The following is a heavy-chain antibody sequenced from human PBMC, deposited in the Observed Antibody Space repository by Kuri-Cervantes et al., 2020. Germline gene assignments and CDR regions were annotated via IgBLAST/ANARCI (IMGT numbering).Heavy chain of an antibody. CDR2: MSKRESP. CDR1: GASVSTGSYY. CDR3: GGGFWRAGVRY. Sequence: SETLSLTCSVSGASVSTGSYYWSWIRQPPGKGLEWIAYMSKRESPKYNPSLESRVTISLDTAQNQFSLKLTSVTAADTAEYYCGGGFWRAGVRYWGRGILVTVSS. V-gene: IGHV4-61*01. J-gene: IGHJ4*02. D-gene: IGHD3-3*01.